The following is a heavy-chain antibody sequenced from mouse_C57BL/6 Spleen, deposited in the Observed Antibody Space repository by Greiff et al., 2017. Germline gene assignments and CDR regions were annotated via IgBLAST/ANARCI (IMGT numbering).Heavy chain of an antibody. CDR1: GVSVTSYG. J-gene: IGHJ4*01. CDR2: IWGGGST. Sequence: VKLQESGPGLVAPSQSLSITCTVSGVSVTSYGVDWVRKAPGKGREWRGGIWGGGSTNYKSALMSRLSISKDNSKSQVFLKMNSLQTDDTAMYYCAKREGRSGGSYAMDYWGQGTSVTVSS. V-gene: IGHV2-9*01. D-gene: IGHD1-1*02. CDR3: AKREGRSGGSYAMDY.